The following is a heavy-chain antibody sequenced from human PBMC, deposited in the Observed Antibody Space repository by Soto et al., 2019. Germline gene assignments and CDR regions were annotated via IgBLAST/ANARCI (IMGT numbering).Heavy chain of an antibody. J-gene: IGHJ4*02. CDR2: INHPGST. CDR1: GGSLSVYC. Sequence: NPSETLSLTCAVHGGSLSVYCCVWIRQPPGKGLEWIGEINHPGSTNYNPSLNSRVNISIDAAKNQGSLNLNSVSAKDTAVYYCAREGSNIDHPLRIFDYWGQGTLVTVSS. V-gene: IGHV4-34*01. D-gene: IGHD1-26*01. CDR3: AREGSNIDHPLRIFDY.